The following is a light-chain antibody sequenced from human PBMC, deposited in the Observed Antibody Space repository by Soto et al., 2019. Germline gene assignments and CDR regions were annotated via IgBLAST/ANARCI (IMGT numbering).Light chain of an antibody. CDR3: QQYNSYPWT. V-gene: IGKV3-20*01. J-gene: IGKJ1*01. CDR1: QSVTSSY. CDR2: GAS. Sequence: VLTQSPGTLSLSTGERVTLSCRASQSVTSSYIAWYQQKSGQAPRLLLYGASSRATGIPDRFRGSGSGTDFTLTISRLEPEDFATYYCQQYNSYPWTFGQGTKVDI.